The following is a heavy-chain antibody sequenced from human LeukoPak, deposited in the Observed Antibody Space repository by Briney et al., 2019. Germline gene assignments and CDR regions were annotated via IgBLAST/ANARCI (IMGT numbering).Heavy chain of an antibody. D-gene: IGHD2/OR15-2a*01. CDR2: IYSGGST. CDR1: AFTFSSYG. Sequence: GGSLRLSCAASAFTFSSYGMHWVRQAPGKGLEWVSVIYSGGSTYYADSVKGRFTISRDNSKNTLYLQMNSLRVEDTAVYYCARDTWAYYMDVWGKGTTVTISS. V-gene: IGHV3-53*01. CDR3: ARDTWAYYMDV. J-gene: IGHJ6*03.